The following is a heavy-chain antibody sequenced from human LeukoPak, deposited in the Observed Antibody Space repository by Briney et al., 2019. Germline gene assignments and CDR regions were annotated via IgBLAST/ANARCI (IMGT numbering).Heavy chain of an antibody. V-gene: IGHV4-31*03. Sequence: SQTLSLTCTVSGGSISSGGYYWSWIRQHPGKGLEWIGYIYYSGSTYYNPSLKSRVTISVDTSKNQFSLKLSSVTAADTAVYYCARGSVTTQYENWFDPWGQETLVTVS. CDR3: ARGSVTTQYENWFDP. CDR2: IYYSGST. CDR1: GGSISSGGYY. D-gene: IGHD4-11*01. J-gene: IGHJ5*02.